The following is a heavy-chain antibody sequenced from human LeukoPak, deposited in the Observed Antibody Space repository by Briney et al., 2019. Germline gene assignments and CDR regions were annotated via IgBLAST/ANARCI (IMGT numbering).Heavy chain of an antibody. V-gene: IGHV4-39*01. Sequence: PSETLSLTCTVSGGSISSSSYYWGWIRQPPGKGLEWIGSIYCSGSTYYNPSLKSRVTISVDTSKNQFSLKLSSVTAADTAVYYCARVTGVADFDYWGQGTLVTVSS. CDR2: IYCSGST. D-gene: IGHD2-15*01. CDR3: ARVTGVADFDY. CDR1: GGSISSSSYY. J-gene: IGHJ4*02.